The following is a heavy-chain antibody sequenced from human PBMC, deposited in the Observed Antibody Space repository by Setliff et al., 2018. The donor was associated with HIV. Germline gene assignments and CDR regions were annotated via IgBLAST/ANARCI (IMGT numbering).Heavy chain of an antibody. CDR3: ARGEACGGGCYGDY. CDR1: GGSISSSNW. D-gene: IGHD2-21*02. CDR2: IYHSGST. J-gene: IGHJ4*02. V-gene: IGHV4-4*02. Sequence: LTCAVSGGSISSSNWWSWVRQPPGKGLEWIGEIYHSGSTNYNPSLKSRVTISVDMSKNQFSLKLNSVTAADTAVYYCARGEACGGGCYGDYWGQGTLVTVSS.